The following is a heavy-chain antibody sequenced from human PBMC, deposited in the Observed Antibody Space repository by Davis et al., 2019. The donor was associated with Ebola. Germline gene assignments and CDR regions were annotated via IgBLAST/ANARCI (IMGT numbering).Heavy chain of an antibody. CDR1: GFTVSSNY. J-gene: IGHJ6*02. D-gene: IGHD4-17*01. CDR3: ARGDGDYVFYYYGMDV. CDR2: IYSGGST. Sequence: GGSLRLSCAASGFTVSSNYMSWVRQAPGKGLEWVSVIYSGGSTYYADSVKGRFTISRDNSKNTLYLQMNSLRAEDTAVYYCARGDGDYVFYYYGMDVWGQGTTVTASS. V-gene: IGHV3-66*01.